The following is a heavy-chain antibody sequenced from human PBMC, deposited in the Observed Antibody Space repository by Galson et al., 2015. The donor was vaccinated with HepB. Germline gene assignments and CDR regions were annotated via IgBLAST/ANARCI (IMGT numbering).Heavy chain of an antibody. CDR3: ARASYCSSSSCYLGY. D-gene: IGHD2-2*01. CDR1: GFTFSSYS. J-gene: IGHJ4*02. V-gene: IGHV3-30*04. Sequence: SLRLSCAASGFTFSSYSFHWVRQAPGKGLEWVAVISYDGSNKNLADSVKGRFTISRDNAKNTLSLQMNSLRAEDTGVYYCARASYCSSSSCYLGYWGQGALVTVSS. CDR2: ISYDGSNK.